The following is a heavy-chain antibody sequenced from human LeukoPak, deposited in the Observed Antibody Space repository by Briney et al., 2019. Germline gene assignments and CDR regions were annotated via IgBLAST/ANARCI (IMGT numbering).Heavy chain of an antibody. CDR1: GYRFTYHW. CDR3: ARLPNSGADLTWFDP. J-gene: IGHJ5*02. D-gene: IGHD3-10*01. CDR2: IYPGDSDT. Sequence: GESLKISCKASGYRFTYHWIAWVRQTPGKGLEWMGIIYPGDSDTRYSPSFQGRVTISADKSISTAYLQWSSLKASDTAMYFCARLPNSGADLTWFDPWGQGTLVTVSS. V-gene: IGHV5-51*01.